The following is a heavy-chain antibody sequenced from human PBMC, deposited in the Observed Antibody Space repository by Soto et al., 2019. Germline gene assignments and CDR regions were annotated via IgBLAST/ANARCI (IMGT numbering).Heavy chain of an antibody. V-gene: IGHV4-31*03. CDR2: IYYSGST. CDR3: ARGSIGREI. J-gene: IGHJ4*02. D-gene: IGHD3-22*01. Sequence: SETLSLTCTVSGGSISSGGYYWSWIRQHTGKGLEWIGYIYYSGSTYYNPSLMSRVTISVDTSKNQFSLKLSSVTAADTAVYYCARGSIGREIWGQGTLVTVSS. CDR1: GGSISSGGYY.